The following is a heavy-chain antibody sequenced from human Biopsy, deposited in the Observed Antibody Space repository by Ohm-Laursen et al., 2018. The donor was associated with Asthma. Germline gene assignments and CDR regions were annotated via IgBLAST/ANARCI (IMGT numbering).Heavy chain of an antibody. J-gene: IGHJ4*02. Sequence: PSVTLSLTCTFSGGSINSDYWSWIRQPPGKGLEWIGLSSYSGFRKYNPSLKSRVTISVDTSKNQLSLNLTSVIAADTAVYYCARDQGDSKFDYWGQGILVTVSS. CDR1: GGSINSDY. V-gene: IGHV4-59*07. CDR3: ARDQGDSKFDY. D-gene: IGHD3-16*01. CDR2: SSYSGFR.